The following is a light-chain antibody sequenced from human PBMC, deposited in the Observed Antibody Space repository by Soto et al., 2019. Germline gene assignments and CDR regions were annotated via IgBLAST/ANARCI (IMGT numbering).Light chain of an antibody. CDR3: CSFAGPDIFAV. J-gene: IGLJ3*02. CDR2: EDY. V-gene: IGLV2-23*01. Sequence: QSALTQPASVSGSPGQSITISCTGTSSDIGRYERVSWYQWHPGKAPKLMIYEDYRRPSGISNRFSGSKSGNTASLTIYGLQAEDEAEYFCCSFAGPDIFAVFGGGTQLTVL. CDR1: SSDIGRYER.